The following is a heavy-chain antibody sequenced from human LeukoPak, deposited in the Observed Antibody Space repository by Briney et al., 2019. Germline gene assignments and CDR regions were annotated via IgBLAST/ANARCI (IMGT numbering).Heavy chain of an antibody. CDR2: IIPILGIA. Sequence: ASVKVSCKASGGTFSSYAISWVRQAPGQGLEWMGRIIPILGIANYAQKFQGRVTITADKSTSTAYMELSSLRSEDTAVYYCARWGCSSTSCQYNWFDPWGQGTLVTVSS. CDR1: GGTFSSYA. CDR3: ARWGCSSTSCQYNWFDP. J-gene: IGHJ5*02. D-gene: IGHD2-2*01. V-gene: IGHV1-69*04.